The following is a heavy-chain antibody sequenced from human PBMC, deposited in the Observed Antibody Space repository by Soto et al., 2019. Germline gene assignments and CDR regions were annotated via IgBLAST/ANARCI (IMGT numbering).Heavy chain of an antibody. V-gene: IGHV4-4*08. Sequence: SETLSLTCSVSGASIRSYYWHWIRQPPGKGLEWIGYVYTSDYTRYSSSLKSRVTISVDTSKSQFYLRLNSVTAADTAVYYCASSDGHPGDFFYYNGMDVWGQGTTVTVSS. J-gene: IGHJ6*02. D-gene: IGHD3-10*01. CDR2: VYTSDYT. CDR1: GASIRSYY. CDR3: ASSDGHPGDFFYYNGMDV.